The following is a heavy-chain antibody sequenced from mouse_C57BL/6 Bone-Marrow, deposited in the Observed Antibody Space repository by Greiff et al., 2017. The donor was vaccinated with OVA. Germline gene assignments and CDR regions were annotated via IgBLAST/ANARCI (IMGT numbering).Heavy chain of an antibody. Sequence: VQLQQSGPGLVQPSQSLSITCTVSGFSLTSYGVHWVRQSPGKGLEWLGVIWRGGSTDYNAAFISRLSISKDNSKSQVFFKMNSLQADDTAIYYCARNIWDNYAMDYWGQGTSVTVSS. CDR1: GFSLTSYG. CDR2: IWRGGST. D-gene: IGHD4-1*01. J-gene: IGHJ4*01. V-gene: IGHV2-2*01. CDR3: ARNIWDNYAMDY.